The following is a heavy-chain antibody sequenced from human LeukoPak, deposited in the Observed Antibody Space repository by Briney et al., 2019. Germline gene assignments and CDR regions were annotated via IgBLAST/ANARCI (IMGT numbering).Heavy chain of an antibody. Sequence: GRSLRLSCAASGFIFNNYGMHWVRQAPGKGLEWVAVISYDGGNKNYADSVKGRFTISRDSSKNTVYLQMNSLRVEDTAVYYCAKDWAPYCGGDCYFNYWGQGTLVTVSS. CDR3: AKDWAPYCGGDCYFNY. V-gene: IGHV3-30*18. J-gene: IGHJ4*02. D-gene: IGHD2-21*02. CDR1: GFIFNNYG. CDR2: ISYDGGNK.